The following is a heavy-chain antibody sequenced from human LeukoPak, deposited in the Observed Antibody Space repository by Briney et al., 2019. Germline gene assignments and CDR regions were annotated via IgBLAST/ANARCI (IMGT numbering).Heavy chain of an antibody. J-gene: IGHJ4*02. Sequence: PLETLSLTCAVYGGSFSGYYWSGIRQPPWKGLEWMGEINHRGSTNYNPSLKRRVTISVDQSKQQFSLTLSSVTPADTAVYYCARGAITFGGVIVFLDYWGQGPLVSVSS. CDR3: ARGAITFGGVIVFLDY. CDR1: GGSFSGYY. D-gene: IGHD3-16*02. V-gene: IGHV4-34*01. CDR2: INHRGST.